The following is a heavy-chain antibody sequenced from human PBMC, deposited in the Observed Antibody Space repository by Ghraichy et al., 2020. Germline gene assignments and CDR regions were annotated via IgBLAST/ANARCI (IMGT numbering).Heavy chain of an antibody. CDR2: ISAYNGDT. D-gene: IGHD2-2*01. J-gene: IGHJ4*02. V-gene: IGHV1-18*04. Sequence: ASVKVSCKASGYTFTNHGINWVRQAPGQGLEWMGWISAYNGDTNYAQKLQGRVTMTTDTSTSTAYLQLRSLRSDDTAVYYCARVSVVPAAKSDYWGQGPLVTVSS. CDR1: GYTFTNHG. CDR3: ARVSVVPAAKSDY.